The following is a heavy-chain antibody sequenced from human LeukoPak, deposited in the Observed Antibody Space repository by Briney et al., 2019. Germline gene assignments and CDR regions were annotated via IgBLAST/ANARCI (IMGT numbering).Heavy chain of an antibody. D-gene: IGHD3-3*01. CDR3: AREGRPNDFWSGYTTLDY. CDR1: GFTFSNYD. CDR2: IRDSGIST. V-gene: IGHV3-23*01. J-gene: IGHJ4*02. Sequence: GGSLRLSCAASGFTFSNYDMTWVRQAPGKGLEWVSGIRDSGISTYYADSVKGRFTISRDNSKNTLYLQMNSLRAEDTAVYYCAREGRPNDFWSGYTTLDYWGQGTLVTVSS.